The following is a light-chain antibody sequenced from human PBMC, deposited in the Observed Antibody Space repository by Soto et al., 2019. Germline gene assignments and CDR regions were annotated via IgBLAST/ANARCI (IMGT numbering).Light chain of an antibody. CDR3: PQYIYWPWT. CDR2: GAS. CDR1: QSVSST. J-gene: IGKJ1*01. Sequence: EIVMTQSPATLSVSPGERATLSCRASQSVSSTLAWYQQKPGQAPRLLIYGASTRATGIPARFSGSGSGTEFTLTISSLQSEDFAVYYCPQYIYWPWTFGQGTKVEIK. V-gene: IGKV3-15*01.